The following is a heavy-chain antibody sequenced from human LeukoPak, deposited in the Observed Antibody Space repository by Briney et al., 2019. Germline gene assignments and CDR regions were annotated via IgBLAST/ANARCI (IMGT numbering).Heavy chain of an antibody. V-gene: IGHV4-59*01. CDR1: GGSISSYY. J-gene: IGHJ4*02. D-gene: IGHD7-27*01. CDR2: IYYSGST. CDR3: ARDRLGIGDY. Sequence: SETLSLTCTVSGGSISSYYWSWIRQPPGKGLEWIGYIYYSGSTNYNPSLKSRVTISVDTSKNQFSLKLSSVTAADTAVYYCARDRLGIGDYWGQGTLVTVSS.